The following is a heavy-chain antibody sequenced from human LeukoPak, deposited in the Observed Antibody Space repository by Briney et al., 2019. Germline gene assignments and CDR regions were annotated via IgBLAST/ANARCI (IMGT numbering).Heavy chain of an antibody. J-gene: IGHJ5*02. V-gene: IGHV4-30-4*08. CDR2: IYYSGST. CDR3: ARSDFSMYTWFDP. Sequence: SETLSLTCTVSGGSISSGDYYWSWIRQPPGKGLEWIGYIYYSGSTYYNPSLKSRVTIPVDTSKNQFSLKVTSVTAADTAVYYCARSDFSMYTWFDPWGQGTQVTVSS. D-gene: IGHD3-3*01. CDR1: GGSISSGDYY.